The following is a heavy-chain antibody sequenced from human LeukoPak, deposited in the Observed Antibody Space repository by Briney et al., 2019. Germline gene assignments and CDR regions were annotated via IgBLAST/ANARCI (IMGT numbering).Heavy chain of an antibody. CDR1: GYTFTSYG. CDR3: AREGLGELTLDY. V-gene: IGHV1-18*01. J-gene: IGHJ4*02. D-gene: IGHD3-16*01. Sequence: ASVKVSCKASGYTFTSYGISGVRQAPGQGLEWMGWISTYNGDTNYAQKLQGRVTMTTDTSTNTAHMELRSLRSDDTAVYYCAREGLGELTLDYWGQGTLVTVSS. CDR2: ISTYNGDT.